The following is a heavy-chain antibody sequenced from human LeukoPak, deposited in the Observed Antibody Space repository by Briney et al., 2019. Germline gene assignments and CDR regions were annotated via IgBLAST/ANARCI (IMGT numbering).Heavy chain of an antibody. CDR1: GFTFSSYG. Sequence: GGTLRLSCAASGFTFSSYGMSWVRQAPGKGLEWVSAISGGGVSTYYAASVKGRFTISRDNSKNTLYLQMNSLRAEDTAVYYCAKDRRAGSYDYWGQGTLVTVSS. D-gene: IGHD3-10*01. V-gene: IGHV3-23*01. J-gene: IGHJ4*02. CDR2: ISGGGVST. CDR3: AKDRRAGSYDY.